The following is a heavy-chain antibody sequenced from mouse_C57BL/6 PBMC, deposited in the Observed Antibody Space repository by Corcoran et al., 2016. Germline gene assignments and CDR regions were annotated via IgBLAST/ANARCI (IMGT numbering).Heavy chain of an antibody. D-gene: IGHD2-5*01. V-gene: IGHV3-6*01. CDR3: ARENYSNYGFYFDY. CDR1: GYSITSGYY. Sequence: DVQLQESGPGLVKPSQSLSLTCSVTGYSITSGYYWNWIRQFPGNKLEWMGYISYDGSNNYNPSLKNRISITRDTSKNQFFLKLNSVTTEDTATYYCARENYSNYGFYFDYWGQGTTLTVSS. CDR2: ISYDGSN. J-gene: IGHJ2*01.